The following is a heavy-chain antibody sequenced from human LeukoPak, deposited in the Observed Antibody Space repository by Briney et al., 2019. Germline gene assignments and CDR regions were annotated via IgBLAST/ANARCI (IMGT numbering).Heavy chain of an antibody. CDR3: ARPSAGYAFDI. Sequence: ASVKVSCKASGYTFTGYYMHWLRQAPGQGLEWMGRINPNSGGTNYAQKFQGRVTMTRDTSISTAYMELSRLRSDDTAVYYCARPSAGYAFDIWGQGTMVTVSS. J-gene: IGHJ3*02. D-gene: IGHD3-10*01. CDR2: INPNSGGT. CDR1: GYTFTGYY. V-gene: IGHV1-2*06.